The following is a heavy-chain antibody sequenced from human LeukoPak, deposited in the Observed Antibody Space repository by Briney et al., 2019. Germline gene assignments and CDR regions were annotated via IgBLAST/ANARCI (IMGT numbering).Heavy chain of an antibody. V-gene: IGHV4-34*01. CDR2: INHSGST. D-gene: IGHD6-6*01. CDR3: ARTKYSSSFYYYYYMDV. J-gene: IGHJ6*03. Sequence: SETLSLTCAVYGGSFSGYYWSWIRQPPGKGLEWIGEINHSGSTNYNPSLKSRVTVSVDTSKNQFSLKLSSVTAADTAVYYCARTKYSSSFYYYYYMDVWGKGTTVTVSS. CDR1: GGSFSGYY.